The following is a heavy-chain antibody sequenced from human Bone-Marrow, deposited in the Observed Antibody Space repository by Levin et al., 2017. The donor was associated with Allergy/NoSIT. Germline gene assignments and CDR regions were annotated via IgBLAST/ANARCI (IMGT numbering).Heavy chain of an antibody. J-gene: IGHJ6*02. CDR1: GYTFTSYD. CDR3: ARGQQDIVLVPAAHPARRLPYGMDV. V-gene: IGHV1-8*01. D-gene: IGHD2-2*01. Sequence: ASVKVSCKASGYTFTSYDINWVRQATGQGLEWMGWMNPNSGNTGYAQKFQGRVTMTRNTSISTAYMELSSLRSEDTAVYYCARGQQDIVLVPAAHPARRLPYGMDVWGQGTTVTVSS. CDR2: MNPNSGNT.